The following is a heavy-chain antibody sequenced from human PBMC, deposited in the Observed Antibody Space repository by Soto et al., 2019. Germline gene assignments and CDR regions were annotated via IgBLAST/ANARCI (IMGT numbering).Heavy chain of an antibody. Sequence: LXLSCAASAFTFSSYVMHWVRQTPVKGLEWVAVISYDGSNKYYADSVKGRFTISRDNSKNTLYLQMNSLRAEDTAVYYCAKDLGIAAASNLDYWGQGTLVTVSS. J-gene: IGHJ4*02. D-gene: IGHD6-13*01. CDR3: AKDLGIAAASNLDY. V-gene: IGHV3-30*18. CDR1: AFTFSSYV. CDR2: ISYDGSNK.